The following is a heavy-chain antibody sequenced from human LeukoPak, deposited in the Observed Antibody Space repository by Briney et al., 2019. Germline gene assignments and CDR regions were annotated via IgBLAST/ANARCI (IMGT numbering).Heavy chain of an antibody. V-gene: IGHV3-15*01. CDR1: EFTSTKPW. CDR2: VKSKSDGGTI. CDR3: TTRNAGYDSIDY. J-gene: IGHJ4*02. Sequence: PGGSLGSSVPPPEFTSTKPWISGVAQPQGKGRKWVGRVKSKSDGGTIDYAAPVKGRFTISRDDSKNTLYLQMNSLKTEDTAVYYCTTRNAGYDSIDYWGQGTLVTVSS. D-gene: IGHD2-2*01.